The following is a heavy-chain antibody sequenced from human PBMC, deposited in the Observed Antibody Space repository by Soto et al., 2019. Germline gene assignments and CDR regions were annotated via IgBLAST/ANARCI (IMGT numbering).Heavy chain of an antibody. J-gene: IGHJ5*02. D-gene: IGHD2-2*01. Sequence: GESLKISCKGSGYSFTSYWIGWVRQMPGKGLEWMGIIYPGDSDTRYSPSFQGQVTISADKSISTAYLQWSSLKASDTAMYYCARLRAGCSSTSCYHWFDPWGQRTLVTVSS. CDR3: ARLRAGCSSTSCYHWFDP. CDR2: IYPGDSDT. V-gene: IGHV5-51*01. CDR1: GYSFTSYW.